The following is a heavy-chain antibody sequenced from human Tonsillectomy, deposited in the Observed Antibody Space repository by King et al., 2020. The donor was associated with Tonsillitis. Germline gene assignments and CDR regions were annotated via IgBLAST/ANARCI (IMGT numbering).Heavy chain of an antibody. J-gene: IGHJ2*01. V-gene: IGHV3-23*04. CDR2: LSGSSERT. Sequence: VQLVESGGGLVQPGGSLRLSCAASGFTFSSYAVSWVRQAPGKGLEWVSSLSGSSERTYYADSVRGRFTLSRDNSINKVYLQMDSLRAEDTAVYYCAKVAEQQLVRWYFDLWGRGTLVSVSS. D-gene: IGHD6-13*01. CDR1: GFTFSSYA. CDR3: AKVAEQQLVRWYFDL.